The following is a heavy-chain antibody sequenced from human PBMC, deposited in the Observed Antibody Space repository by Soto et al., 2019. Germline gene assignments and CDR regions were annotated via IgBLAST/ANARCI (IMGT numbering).Heavy chain of an antibody. D-gene: IGHD6-19*01. CDR1: GVTFSTYA. V-gene: IGHV3-23*01. J-gene: IGHJ4*02. CDR3: AKGSASTYYFDS. Sequence: EVQLLESGGGLVQPGGSLRLSCAASGVTFSTYAMSWVRQAPGKGLELVSAISRSGGSTYYADSVKGRFTVSRDNPENMLYLQMNSLRAEDTAVYFCAKGSASTYYFDSWGQGTLVTVSS. CDR2: ISRSGGST.